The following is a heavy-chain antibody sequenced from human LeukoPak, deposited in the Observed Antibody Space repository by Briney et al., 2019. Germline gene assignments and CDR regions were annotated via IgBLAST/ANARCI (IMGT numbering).Heavy chain of an antibody. Sequence: PGGSLRLSCAASGFTFSSFAMSWVRQAPGKGLEWVSAISGSGGTTYYADSVKGRFTISRDNSKNTLYLQMNSLRAEDTALYYCPKDLSSRGSSDYWGQGTLVTVPS. CDR3: PKDLSSRGSSDY. J-gene: IGHJ4*02. CDR1: GFTFSSFA. V-gene: IGHV3-23*01. D-gene: IGHD1-26*01. CDR2: ISGSGGTT.